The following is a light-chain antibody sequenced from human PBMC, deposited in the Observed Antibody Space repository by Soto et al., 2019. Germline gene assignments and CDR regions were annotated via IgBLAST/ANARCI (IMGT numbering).Light chain of an antibody. Sequence: EMVLTQSPASLSVSPGERVTLSCRASQTVDRNIAWYQQKPGQAPRLLIYVASTRATDVPARFSGSGSGTEFTPTISSLQSEDFAVYYCQQFNNWPPWTFGQGTKVDIK. CDR2: VAS. CDR1: QTVDRN. J-gene: IGKJ1*01. V-gene: IGKV3-15*01. CDR3: QQFNNWPPWT.